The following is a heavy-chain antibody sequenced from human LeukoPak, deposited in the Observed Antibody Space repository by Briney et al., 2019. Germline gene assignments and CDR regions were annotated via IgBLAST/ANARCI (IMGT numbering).Heavy chain of an antibody. CDR1: GFTFSSYA. Sequence: GGSLRLSCAASGFTFSSYAMSWVRQAPGKGLEWVSAISGSGGSTYYADSVKGRFTISRDNSKNTPYLQMNSLRAEDTAVYYCALGRSREYCSSTSCSFDYWGQGTLVTVSS. J-gene: IGHJ4*02. D-gene: IGHD2-2*01. CDR2: ISGSGGST. V-gene: IGHV3-23*01. CDR3: ALGRSREYCSSTSCSFDY.